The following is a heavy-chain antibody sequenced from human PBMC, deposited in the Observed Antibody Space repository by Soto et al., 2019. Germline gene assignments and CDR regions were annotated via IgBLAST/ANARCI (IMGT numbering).Heavy chain of an antibody. Sequence: GASVKVSCKASGYTFTSYAMHWVRQAPGQRLEWMGWINAGNGNTKYSQKFQGRVTITRDTSASTAYMELSSLRSEDTAVYYCARVESSGWYRVGYYYYGMDVWSQGTTVTVSS. V-gene: IGHV1-3*01. D-gene: IGHD6-19*01. CDR3: ARVESSGWYRVGYYYYGMDV. CDR2: INAGNGNT. J-gene: IGHJ6*02. CDR1: GYTFTSYA.